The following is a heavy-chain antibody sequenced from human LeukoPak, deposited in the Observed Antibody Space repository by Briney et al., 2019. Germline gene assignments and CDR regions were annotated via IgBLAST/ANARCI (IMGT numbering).Heavy chain of an antibody. D-gene: IGHD3-10*01. Sequence: GRSLRLSCAASGFTFSSYAMHWVRQAPGKGLEWVAVISYDGSNKYYADSVKGRFTISRDNSKNTLYLQMNSLRAEDTAVYYCAREGLPDTMVRGVIISAHYYGMDVWGQGTTVTVSS. J-gene: IGHJ6*02. CDR3: AREGLPDTMVRGVIISAHYYGMDV. CDR1: GFTFSSYA. V-gene: IGHV3-30*04. CDR2: ISYDGSNK.